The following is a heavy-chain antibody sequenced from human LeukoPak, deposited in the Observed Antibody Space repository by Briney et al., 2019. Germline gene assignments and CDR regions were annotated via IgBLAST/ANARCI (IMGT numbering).Heavy chain of an antibody. CDR1: GFTFSNAW. Sequence: GGSLRLSCAASGFTFSNAWMSWVRQAPGKGLEWVGRIKSKTDGGTTDYAAPVKGRFTISRDDSKNTLYLQMNSLKTEDTAVYYCITADYYDSRRHDYWGQGTLVTVSS. CDR3: ITADYYDSRRHDY. D-gene: IGHD3-22*01. V-gene: IGHV3-15*01. J-gene: IGHJ4*02. CDR2: IKSKTDGGTT.